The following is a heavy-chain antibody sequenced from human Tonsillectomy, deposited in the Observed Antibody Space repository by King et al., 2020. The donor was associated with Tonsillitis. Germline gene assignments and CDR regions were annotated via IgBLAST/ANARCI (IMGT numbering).Heavy chain of an antibody. CDR2: IIPIFGKT. D-gene: IGHD3-3*01. J-gene: IGHJ4*02. CDR1: GGTFSSHI. V-gene: IGHV1-69*01. Sequence: VQLVESGAEVKQPGSSVKVSCKAAGGTFSSHIITWVRQAPGQGLAWMGGIIPIFGKTYSAEKFQGRVTITADESTSTAYMELSRLRFDDTAVYYCARGLFITIFGVVIPSTLDYWGQGTLVTVSS. CDR3: ARGLFITIFGVVIPSTLDY.